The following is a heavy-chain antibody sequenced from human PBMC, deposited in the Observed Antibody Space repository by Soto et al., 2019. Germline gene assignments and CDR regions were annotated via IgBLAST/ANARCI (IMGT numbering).Heavy chain of an antibody. J-gene: IGHJ4*02. D-gene: IGHD3-3*01. CDR3: AHRPSKLRRNPWGDAYFDY. Sequence: QITLKESGPTLVKPTQTLTLTCTFSGFSLSTSGVGVGWIRQPPGKALEWLALIYWDDDKRYSPSLKSRLTITKDTSKNQVVLTMTNMDPVDTATYYCAHRPSKLRRNPWGDAYFDYWGQGTLVTVSS. CDR2: IYWDDDK. V-gene: IGHV2-5*02. CDR1: GFSLSTSGVG.